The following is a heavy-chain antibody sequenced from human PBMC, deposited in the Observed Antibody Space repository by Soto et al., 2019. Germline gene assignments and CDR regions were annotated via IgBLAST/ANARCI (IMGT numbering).Heavy chain of an antibody. D-gene: IGHD3-22*01. CDR2: IANSGNT. J-gene: IGHJ4*02. CDR1: GGSITAGGYY. CDR3: ARTKYYYDSSGYEREYYFDY. Sequence: QVQLQESGPGLVKPSQTLSLTCTVSGGSITAGGYYWSWIRQHPGKGLERIGYIANSGNTYYNPSLKSRVTISVDTSKNQFSLKLSSVTAADTAVYHCARTKYYYDSSGYEREYYFDYWGQGTLVTVSS. V-gene: IGHV4-31*03.